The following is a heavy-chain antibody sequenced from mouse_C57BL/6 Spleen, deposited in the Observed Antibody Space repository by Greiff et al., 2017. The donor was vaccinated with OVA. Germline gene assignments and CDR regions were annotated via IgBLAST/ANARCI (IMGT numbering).Heavy chain of an antibody. CDR1: GFTFSDYY. J-gene: IGHJ1*03. Sequence: EVKVVESGGGLVQPGGSLKLSCAASGFTFSDYYMYWVRQPPEKRLEWVAYISNGGGSTYYPDTVKGRFTISRDNAKNTLYLQMSRLKSEDTAMYYCARDYGSSYWYFDVWGTGTTVTVSS. D-gene: IGHD1-1*01. CDR2: ISNGGGST. CDR3: ARDYGSSYWYFDV. V-gene: IGHV5-12*01.